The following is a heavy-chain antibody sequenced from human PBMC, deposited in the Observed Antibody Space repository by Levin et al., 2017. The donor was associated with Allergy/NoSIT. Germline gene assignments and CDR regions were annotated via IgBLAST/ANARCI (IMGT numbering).Heavy chain of an antibody. CDR1: GGSFSGYY. CDR2: INHSGST. CDR3: ARGVSYSSSWYIFWFDP. V-gene: IGHV4-34*01. Sequence: KPGGSLRLSCAVYGGSFSGYYWSWIRQPPGKGLEWIGEINHSGSTNYNPSLKSRVTISVDTSKNQFSLKLSSVTAADTAVYYCARGVSYSSSWYIFWFDPWGQGTLVTVSS. D-gene: IGHD6-13*01. J-gene: IGHJ5*02.